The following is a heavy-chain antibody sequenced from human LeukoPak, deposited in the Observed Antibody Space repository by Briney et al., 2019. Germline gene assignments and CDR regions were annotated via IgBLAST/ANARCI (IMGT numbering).Heavy chain of an antibody. CDR3: ASISGSTGRLAFDI. D-gene: IGHD1-26*01. Sequence: GGSLRLSCAASGLTFSDYYMSWIRQAPGKGLEWVSYISSSGSTIYYADSVKGRFTISRDNAKNSLYLQMNSVRAEDTAVYYCASISGSTGRLAFDIWGQGTMVTVSS. CDR2: ISSSGSTI. CDR1: GLTFSDYY. J-gene: IGHJ3*02. V-gene: IGHV3-11*04.